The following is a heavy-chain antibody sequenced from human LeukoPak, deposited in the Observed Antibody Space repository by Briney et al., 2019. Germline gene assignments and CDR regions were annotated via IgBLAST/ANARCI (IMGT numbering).Heavy chain of an antibody. D-gene: IGHD6-19*01. CDR3: AKNSVAGTGEFDY. Sequence: GGSLRLSCAASGFTFSSYAMHWVRQAPGKGLEWVAVISYDGSNKYYADSVKGRFTISRDNSKNTLYLQMNSLRAEDTAVYYCAKNSVAGTGEFDYWGQGTLVTVSS. J-gene: IGHJ4*02. CDR2: ISYDGSNK. CDR1: GFTFSSYA. V-gene: IGHV3-30*04.